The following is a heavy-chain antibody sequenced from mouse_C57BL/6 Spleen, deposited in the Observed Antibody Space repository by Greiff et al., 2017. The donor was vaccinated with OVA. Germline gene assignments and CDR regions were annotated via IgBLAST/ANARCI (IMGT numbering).Heavy chain of an antibody. J-gene: IGHJ4*01. CDR3: AVYDGNWDYYAMDY. Sequence: QVQLQQSGPELVKPGASVKISCKASGYAFSSSWMNWVKQRPGKGLEWIGRIYPGDGDTNYNGKFKGKATLTADKSSSTAYMQLSSLTSEDSAVSFCAVYDGNWDYYAMDYWGQGTSVTVSS. V-gene: IGHV1-82*01. CDR1: GYAFSSSW. CDR2: IYPGDGDT. D-gene: IGHD2-1*01.